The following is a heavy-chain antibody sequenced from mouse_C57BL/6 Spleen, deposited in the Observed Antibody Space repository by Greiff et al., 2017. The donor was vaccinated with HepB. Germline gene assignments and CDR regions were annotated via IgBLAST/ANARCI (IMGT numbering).Heavy chain of an antibody. CDR2: IYPGDGDT. J-gene: IGHJ4*01. CDR3: ARSTTVVEGRDY. Sequence: VKLQESGPELVKPGASVKISCKASGYAFSSSWMNWVKQRPGKGLEWIGRIYPGDGDTNYNGKFKGKATLTADKSYSTAYMQLSSLTSEDSAVYFCARSTTVVEGRDYWGQGTSVTVSS. CDR1: GYAFSSSW. V-gene: IGHV1-82*01. D-gene: IGHD1-1*01.